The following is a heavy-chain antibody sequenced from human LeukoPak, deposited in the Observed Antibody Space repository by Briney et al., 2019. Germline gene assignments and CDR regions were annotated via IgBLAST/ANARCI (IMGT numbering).Heavy chain of an antibody. CDR3: ARAPSEIGGYYPEYFRH. V-gene: IGHV3-74*01. CDR1: GFTFSSYW. J-gene: IGHJ1*01. CDR2: IKSDGST. D-gene: IGHD3-22*01. Sequence: GGSLRLSCAASGFTFSSYWMHWVRQAPGKGLVWVSRIKSDGSTNYADSVKGRFTISRDNAKNTVSLQMNSLRAEDTGVYYRARAPSEIGGYYPEYFRHWGQGTLVTVS.